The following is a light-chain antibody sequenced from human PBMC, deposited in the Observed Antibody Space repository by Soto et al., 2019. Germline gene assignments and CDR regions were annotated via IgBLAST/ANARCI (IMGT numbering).Light chain of an antibody. CDR2: AAS. V-gene: IGKV1-6*01. Sequence: AIQITQSPSSLSASVGDRVTISCPPSQGVGTDLGWYQQKPGKAPKSLIFAASNLQAGVPSRFSGSGSGTDFTLTISSLQPEDFATYYCLQDYSYPRTFGQGTKVDIK. CDR3: LQDYSYPRT. J-gene: IGKJ1*01. CDR1: QGVGTD.